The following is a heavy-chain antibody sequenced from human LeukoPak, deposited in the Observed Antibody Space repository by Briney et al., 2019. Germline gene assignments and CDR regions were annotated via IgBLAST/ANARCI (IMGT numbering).Heavy chain of an antibody. D-gene: IGHD3-16*01. J-gene: IGHJ3*01. V-gene: IGHV3-48*01. CDR2: ISSDYSTI. Sequence: GGSLRLSCAASGFTFSYYILHWVRQAPGKGLEWVSYISSDYSTIYYADSVKGRFTISRDNAKKSLYLQMNSLRAEDTAVYYCVATRSYGVFDFWGQGTMVTVSS. CDR3: VATRSYGVFDF. CDR1: GFTFSYYI.